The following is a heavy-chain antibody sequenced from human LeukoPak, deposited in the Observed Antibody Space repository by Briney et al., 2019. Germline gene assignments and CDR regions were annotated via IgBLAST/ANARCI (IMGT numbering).Heavy chain of an antibody. CDR3: AKESGYDSSGYFDS. CDR1: GFTFSSYA. CDR2: ISGSGDST. D-gene: IGHD3-22*01. Sequence: GGSLRLSCAAPGFTFSSYAMSWVRQAPGKGLEWVSAISGSGDSTYYADSVKGRFPISRDNSKNTLYLHMNSLRAEDTAVYYCAKESGYDSSGYFDSWGQGTLVTVSS. V-gene: IGHV3-23*01. J-gene: IGHJ4*02.